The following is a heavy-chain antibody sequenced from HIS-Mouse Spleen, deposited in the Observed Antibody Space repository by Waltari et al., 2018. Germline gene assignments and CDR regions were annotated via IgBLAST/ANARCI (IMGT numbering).Heavy chain of an antibody. D-gene: IGHD1-20*01. J-gene: IGHJ4*02. CDR1: GFTFSSYA. CDR3: ARDHRNNWAIRD. CDR2: RSYDGSNK. V-gene: IGHV3-30-3*01. Sequence: QVQLVESGGGVVQPGRSLRLSCSASGFTFSSYAMHWVRQATGKGLEWGAVRSYDGSNKYYADSVKGRVTISRDNSKNTLYLQMNSLRAEDTAVYYCARDHRNNWAIRDWGQGTLVTVSS.